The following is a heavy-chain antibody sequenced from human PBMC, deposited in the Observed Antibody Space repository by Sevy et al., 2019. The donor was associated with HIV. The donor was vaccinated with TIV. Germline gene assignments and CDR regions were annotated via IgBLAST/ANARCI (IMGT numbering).Heavy chain of an antibody. CDR3: AGDSTTRQRVLDY. V-gene: IGHV4-59*01. J-gene: IGHJ4*02. Sequence: SETLSLTCSVSGGSISSYFWTWVRQSPGKGLEWIGNIYFTGNTDYSPSLKGRVTLSLDTSKSQFSLTLKSVTAEDTAIYFCAGDSTTRQRVLDYWGQGTLVTVSS. D-gene: IGHD1-1*01. CDR2: IYFTGNT. CDR1: GGSISSYF.